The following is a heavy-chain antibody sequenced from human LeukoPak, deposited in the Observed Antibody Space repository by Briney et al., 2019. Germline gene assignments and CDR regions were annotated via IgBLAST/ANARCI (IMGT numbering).Heavy chain of an antibody. D-gene: IGHD2-2*01. J-gene: IGHJ4*02. CDR2: ISSSSSYI. V-gene: IGHV3-21*01. CDR1: GFTFSSYS. CDR3: AKDSTSCYDV. Sequence: GGSLRLSCAASGFTFSSYSMNWVRQAPGKGLEWVSSISSSSSYIYYADSVKGRFTISRDNSKNTLYLQMNSLRAEDTAVYYCAKDSTSCYDVWGQGTLVTVSS.